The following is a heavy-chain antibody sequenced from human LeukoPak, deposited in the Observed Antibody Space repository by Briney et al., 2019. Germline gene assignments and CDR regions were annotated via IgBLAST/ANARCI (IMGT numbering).Heavy chain of an antibody. Sequence: GGSLRLSCAASGFTFSNYAMHWVRQAQGEGMEWVAFISYDGYMKYYADSVKGRFTISRHNSKNTLYLQMNSLRAEDTAVYYCVRESVDGSGSGAFDIWGQGTMVSVSS. CDR2: ISYDGYMK. D-gene: IGHD3-10*01. V-gene: IGHV3-30*04. CDR1: GFTFSNYA. CDR3: VRESVDGSGSGAFDI. J-gene: IGHJ3*02.